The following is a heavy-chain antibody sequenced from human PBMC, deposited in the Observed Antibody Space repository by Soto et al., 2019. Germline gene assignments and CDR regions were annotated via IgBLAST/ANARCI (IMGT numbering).Heavy chain of an antibody. D-gene: IGHD3-3*01. V-gene: IGHV1-18*01. CDR2: ISAYNGNT. CDR1: GYTFTSYG. Sequence: QVQLVQSGAEVKKPGASVKVSCKASGYTFTSYGISWVRQAPGQGLEWMGWISAYNGNTNYAQKLRGRVTMTTDTSTSTAYMELRSLRSDDTAVYYCARLLDAYYDFWSGAFHYGMDVWGQGTTVTVSS. CDR3: ARLLDAYYDFWSGAFHYGMDV. J-gene: IGHJ6*02.